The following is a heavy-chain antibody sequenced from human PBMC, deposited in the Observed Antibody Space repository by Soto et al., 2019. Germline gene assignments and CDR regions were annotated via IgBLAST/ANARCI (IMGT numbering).Heavy chain of an antibody. CDR2: IYYSGST. D-gene: IGHD6-13*01. CDR1: GGSISSYY. J-gene: IGHJ6*03. V-gene: IGHV4-59*08. Sequence: SETLSLTCTVSGGSISSYYWSWIRQPPGKGLEWIGYIYYSGSTNYNPSLKSRVTISVDTSKNQFSLKLSSVTAADTAVYYCATKQVAGKPYYYYYMDVWGKGTTVTVSS. CDR3: ATKQVAGKPYYYYYMDV.